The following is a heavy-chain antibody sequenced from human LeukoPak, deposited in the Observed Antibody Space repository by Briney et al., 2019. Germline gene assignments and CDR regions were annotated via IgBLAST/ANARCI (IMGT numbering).Heavy chain of an antibody. V-gene: IGHV4-59*08. CDR3: ARLAAISGSDYPDD. CDR2: IFYSGNT. D-gene: IGHD1-26*01. Sequence: SETLSLTCTVSGVSISSYYWSWIRQPPGKGLEWIGYIFYSGNTIYNPSLRSRVTISADTSKNHFSLRLRSVTAADTAVYYCARLAAISGSDYPDDWGQGTLVTVPS. J-gene: IGHJ4*02. CDR1: GVSISSYY.